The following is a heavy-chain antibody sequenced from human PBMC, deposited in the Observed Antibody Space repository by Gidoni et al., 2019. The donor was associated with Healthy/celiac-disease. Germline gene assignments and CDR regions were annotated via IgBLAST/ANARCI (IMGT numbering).Heavy chain of an antibody. CDR3: ARDPGVEMATMDINFDY. D-gene: IGHD2-21*01. CDR1: GYTFTSYG. V-gene: IGHV1-18*01. Sequence: QVQLVQSGAEVKKPGASVKVSCKASGYTFTSYGISWVRQAPGQGLEWQGWISAYNGNTNYAQKLHGRVTMTTDTSTSTAYMELRSLRSDDTAVYYCARDPGVEMATMDINFDYWGQGTLVTVSS. J-gene: IGHJ4*02. CDR2: ISAYNGNT.